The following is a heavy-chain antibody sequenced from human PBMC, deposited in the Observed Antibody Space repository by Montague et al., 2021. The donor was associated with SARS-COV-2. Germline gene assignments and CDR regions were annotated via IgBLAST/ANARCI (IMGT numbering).Heavy chain of an antibody. V-gene: IGHV3-74*01. CDR3: ARRGYSTSWPLDY. J-gene: IGHJ4*02. CDR1: GFTFSGYW. CDR2: INSDGSFT. D-gene: IGHD6-13*01. Sequence: SLRLSCAASGFTFSGYWMHWVRQAPGKGLVWVSRINSDGSFTGYADSVKGRFTISKDNAKNTLYLQMKSLRGEDTAMHYCARRGYSTSWPLDYWGQGTLGTVSS.